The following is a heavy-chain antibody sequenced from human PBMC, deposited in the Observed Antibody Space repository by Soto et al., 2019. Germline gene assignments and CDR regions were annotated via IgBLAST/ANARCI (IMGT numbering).Heavy chain of an antibody. CDR2: MYQTGTS. D-gene: IGHD1-26*01. J-gene: IGHJ4*02. CDR1: GGSIISDDW. V-gene: IGHV4-4*02. CDR3: ARGSTGALGLRF. Sequence: QVQLQESGPGLVKPSETLSLTCAVSGGSIISDDWWSWVRQSPGKGLEWIGEMYQTGTSNYNPSLNSRVTLSLDKSKNQFALKLASVTAADTAVYYCARGSTGALGLRFGGQGTLVIVSP.